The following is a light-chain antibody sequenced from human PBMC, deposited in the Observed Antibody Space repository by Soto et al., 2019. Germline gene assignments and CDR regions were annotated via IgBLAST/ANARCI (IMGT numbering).Light chain of an antibody. J-gene: IGKJ2*01. V-gene: IGKV4-1*01. CDR1: QSVLYSSNNKNY. CDR2: WAS. Sequence: DIVMTQSPDSLAVSLGERATINCKSSQSVLYSSNNKNYLAWYQQKPGQPPKLLIYWASTRESGVPDRFSGSGSGTECTLTISSLQAEDVAVYYCQQYYSTPPTFGQGTKLEIK. CDR3: QQYYSTPPT.